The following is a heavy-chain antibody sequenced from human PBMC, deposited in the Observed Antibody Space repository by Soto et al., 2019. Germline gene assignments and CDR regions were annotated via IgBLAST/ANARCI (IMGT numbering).Heavy chain of an antibody. V-gene: IGHV3-33*08. CDR1: GFSFSDYY. Sequence: GSLRLSCSASGFSFSDYYMTWVRQAPGKGLEWVAVIWYDGSNKYYADSVKGRFTISRDNSKNTLYLQMNSLRAEDTAVYYCARGAAAGTNYYYYYMDVWGKGTTVTVSS. D-gene: IGHD6-13*01. CDR2: IWYDGSNK. J-gene: IGHJ6*03. CDR3: ARGAAAGTNYYYYYMDV.